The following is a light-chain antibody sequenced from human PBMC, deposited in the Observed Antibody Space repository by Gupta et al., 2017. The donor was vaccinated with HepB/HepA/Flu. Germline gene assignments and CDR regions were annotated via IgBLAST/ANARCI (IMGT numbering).Light chain of an antibody. CDR3: NCRDSSGNVV. V-gene: IGLV3-19*01. J-gene: IGLJ2*01. CDR1: SLRNYY. CDR2: GNN. Sequence: SSELSQDPPVSVALGQTGRITCQGDSLRNYYESWFQQKPGQAPKLVLYGNNIRPSGIPDRLSGSNSGNTASLTIAEAQAEDEADYYCNCRDSSGNVVFGGGTRLTVL.